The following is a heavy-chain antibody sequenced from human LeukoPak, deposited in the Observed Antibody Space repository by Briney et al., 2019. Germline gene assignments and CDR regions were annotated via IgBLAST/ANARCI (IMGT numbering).Heavy chain of an antibody. D-gene: IGHD3-10*01. CDR1: GITFGNNW. CDR3: ARGGAYYGSGSYFAFDI. CDR2: INSDGGGA. V-gene: IGHV3-74*01. Sequence: PGGSLRLSCAASGITFGNNWMHWVRQGPGKGLVWISRINSDGGGAIYADSVKGRFTVSRDNSKNTLYLQMNSLRAEDTAVYYCARGGAYYGSGSYFAFDIWGQGTMVTVSS. J-gene: IGHJ3*02.